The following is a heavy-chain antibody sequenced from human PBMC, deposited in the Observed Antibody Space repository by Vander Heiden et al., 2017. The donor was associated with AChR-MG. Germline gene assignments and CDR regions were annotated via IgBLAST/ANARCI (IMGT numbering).Heavy chain of an antibody. V-gene: IGHV1-2*02. CDR1: GYTFTAYY. CDR2: INPNSGTT. J-gene: IGHJ4*02. Sequence: QVQLVQSGAEVKEPGASVKVSCKTSGYTFTAYYMHWVRQAPGQGLEWMGWINPNSGTTSYAQKFRGRVAMTRDTSISTVYVALSALGSDDTAIYYCARGRAQGPGAQQELLENYWGQGTLVTVSS. CDR3: ARGRAQGPGAQQELLENY. D-gene: IGHD1-7*01.